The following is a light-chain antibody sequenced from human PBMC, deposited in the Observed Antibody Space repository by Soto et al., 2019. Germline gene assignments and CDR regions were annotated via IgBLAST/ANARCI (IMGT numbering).Light chain of an antibody. V-gene: IGLV1-40*01. Sequence: QSVLTQPPSMSGAPGQRVTISCTGSSSNIGAGYDVHWYQQLPGTAPKLLIYGNNNRPSGVPDRFSGSKSGTSASLAITGLQAEDEADYYCQSYDSSLISYVFGTGTKVTVL. CDR2: GNN. CDR1: SSNIGAGYD. CDR3: QSYDSSLISYV. J-gene: IGLJ1*01.